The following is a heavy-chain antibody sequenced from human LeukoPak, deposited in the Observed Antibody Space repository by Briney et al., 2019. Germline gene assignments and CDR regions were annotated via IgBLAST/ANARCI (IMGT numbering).Heavy chain of an antibody. CDR3: ARGSSSSRPYYFDS. V-gene: IGHV3-23*01. CDR2: ITDIGGDA. CDR1: GFTFRRCA. D-gene: IGHD6-6*01. J-gene: IGHJ4*02. Sequence: GGSLRLSCVASGFTFRRCAMSWVRQAPGKGLEWVSAITDIGGDAYHADSVQGRFTISRDNSDDTLYMQMNSLRVEDTAVYYCARGSSSSRPYYFDSWGQGTLVTVSS.